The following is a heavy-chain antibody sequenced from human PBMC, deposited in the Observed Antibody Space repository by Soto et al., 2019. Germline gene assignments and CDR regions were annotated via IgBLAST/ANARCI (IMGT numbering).Heavy chain of an antibody. D-gene: IGHD4-17*01. CDR1: GYTFTGYY. J-gene: IGHJ3*02. CDR2: INPNSGGT. V-gene: IGHV1-2*04. Sequence: ASVKVSCKASGYTFTGYYMHWVRQAPGQGLEWMGWINPNSGGTNYAQKFQGWVTMARDTSISTAYMELSRLRSDDTAVYYCARAASPTTVDEGHAFDIWGQGTMVTVSS. CDR3: ARAASPTTVDEGHAFDI.